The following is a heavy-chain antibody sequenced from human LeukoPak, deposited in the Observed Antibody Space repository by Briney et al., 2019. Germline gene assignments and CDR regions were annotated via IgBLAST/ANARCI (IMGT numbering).Heavy chain of an antibody. Sequence: SETLSLTCAVYGGSFSGYYWSWIRQPPGKGPEWIGEINHSGSTNYNPSLKSRVTISVDTSKNQFSLKLSSVTAADTAVYYCARSSLLWFGELSWYNWFDPWGQGTLVTVSS. CDR2: INHSGST. V-gene: IGHV4-34*01. CDR3: ARSSLLWFGELSWYNWFDP. J-gene: IGHJ5*02. D-gene: IGHD3-10*01. CDR1: GGSFSGYY.